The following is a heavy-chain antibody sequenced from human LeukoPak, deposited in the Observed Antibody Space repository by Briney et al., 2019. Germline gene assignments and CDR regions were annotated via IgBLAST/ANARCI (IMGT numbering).Heavy chain of an antibody. J-gene: IGHJ4*02. CDR1: GFTFSSYG. CDR3: ARVWEGGYSYGSLGYFDY. V-gene: IGHV3-30*02. CDR2: IRYDGSNK. Sequence: GGSLRLSCAASGFTFSSYGMHWVRQAPGKGLEWVAFIRYDGSNKYYADSVKGRFTISRDNSKNTLYLQMNSLRAEDTAVYYCARVWEGGYSYGSLGYFDYWGQGTLVTVSS. D-gene: IGHD5-18*01.